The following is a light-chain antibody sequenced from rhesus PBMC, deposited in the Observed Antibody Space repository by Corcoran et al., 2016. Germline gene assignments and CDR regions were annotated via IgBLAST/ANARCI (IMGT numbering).Light chain of an antibody. CDR3: QHGYGSPYS. V-gene: IGKV1-74*01. Sequence: DIQMTQSPSSLSASVGDRVTITCRASENVNNYLNWYQQKPGKAHKLLIYKASPLKSGVPSRFSGSGSGTDYSFTISSLQPEDVATYYCQHGYGSPYSFGQWTKVEIK. J-gene: IGKJ2*01. CDR2: KAS. CDR1: ENVNNY.